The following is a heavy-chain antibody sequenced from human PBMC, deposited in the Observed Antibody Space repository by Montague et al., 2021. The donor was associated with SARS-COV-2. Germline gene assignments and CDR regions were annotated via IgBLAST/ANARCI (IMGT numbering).Heavy chain of an antibody. V-gene: IGHV2-70*11. D-gene: IGHD6-25*01. CDR2: IDWDDDK. CDR1: GFSLSTSGMC. J-gene: IGHJ4*02. Sequence: PPLGKPTQTLTLTCTFSGFSLSTSGMCVSWIRQPPGKALEWLARIDWDDDKYHNTSLKTRLTISKDTSKNQVVLTMTNMDPVDTATYYCARIREGWQRGFDYWGQGTLVTVSS. CDR3: ARIREGWQRGFDY.